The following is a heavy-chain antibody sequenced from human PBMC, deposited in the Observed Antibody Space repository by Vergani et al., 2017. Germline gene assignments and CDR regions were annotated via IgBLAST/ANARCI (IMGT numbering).Heavy chain of an antibody. CDR1: GGTFSSYA. D-gene: IGHD4-11*01. J-gene: IGHJ6*03. CDR2: IIPIFGTA. V-gene: IGHV1-69*01. Sequence: QVQLVQSGAEVKKPGSSVKVSCKASGGTFSSYAISWVRQAPGQGLEWMGGIIPIFGTANYAQKFQGRVTITADESTSTAYMELSSLRSEDTAVYYCARGEALQYKGYYYYYYMDVWGKGTTVTVSS. CDR3: ARGEALQYKGYYYYYYMDV.